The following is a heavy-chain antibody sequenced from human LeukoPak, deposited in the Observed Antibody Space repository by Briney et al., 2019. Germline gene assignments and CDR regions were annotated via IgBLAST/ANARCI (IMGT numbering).Heavy chain of an antibody. D-gene: IGHD5-18*01. V-gene: IGHV3-49*03. CDR3: TRHRHSLHWFDP. CDR1: AFTFGDYY. J-gene: IGHJ5*02. CDR2: IRSQDHGGTT. Sequence: GGSLRLSCTGSAFTFGDYYVNWLRQAPGKGPEWVGFIRSQDHGGTTEYAASVKGRFTISRDDSKSIAYLQMNSLKTDDTALYYCTRHRHSLHWFDPGSQGTLVTVS.